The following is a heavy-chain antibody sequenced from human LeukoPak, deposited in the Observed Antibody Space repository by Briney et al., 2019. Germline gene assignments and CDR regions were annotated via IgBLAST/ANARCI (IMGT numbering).Heavy chain of an antibody. CDR2: IYPGDSDT. V-gene: IGHV5-51*01. Sequence: GESLKISCKGSGYSFTSYWIGWVRQMPGKGLEWMGIIYPGDSDTRYSPSFQGQVTISADKSISTAYLQWSSLKASDTAMYYCARLVYDSSGYYALEAYYFDYWGQGTLVIVSS. D-gene: IGHD3-22*01. J-gene: IGHJ4*02. CDR1: GYSFTSYW. CDR3: ARLVYDSSGYYALEAYYFDY.